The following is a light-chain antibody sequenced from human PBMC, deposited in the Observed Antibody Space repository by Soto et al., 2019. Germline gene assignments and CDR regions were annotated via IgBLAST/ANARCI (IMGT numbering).Light chain of an antibody. CDR3: QNYNSALSRT. Sequence: DIQMTQSPSSLFASVGDRVTITCRASQGIPKLLIYGASTLHSGVPSRFSGSGFGTDFTLTISSLQPEDVATYYCQNYNSALSRTFGQGTKVDIK. CDR2: GAS. J-gene: IGKJ1*01. CDR1: QGI. V-gene: IGKV1-27*01.